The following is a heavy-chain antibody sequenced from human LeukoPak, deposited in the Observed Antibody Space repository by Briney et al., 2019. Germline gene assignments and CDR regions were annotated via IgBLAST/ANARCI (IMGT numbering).Heavy chain of an antibody. CDR1: GFTFDDYA. Sequence: GGSLRLSCAASGFTFDDYAMNWVRHAPGKGLEWVSDINWSGGSTHYAHSVKGRFTISRDNAKNSLYLQMNSLRAEDTALYYCARLSSSGNYSPIDYWGQGTLVTVSS. CDR3: ARLSSSGNYSPIDY. J-gene: IGHJ4*02. D-gene: IGHD1-26*01. CDR2: INWSGGST. V-gene: IGHV3-20*04.